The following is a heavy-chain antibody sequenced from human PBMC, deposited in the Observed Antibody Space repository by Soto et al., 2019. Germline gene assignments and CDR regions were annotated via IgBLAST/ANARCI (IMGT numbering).Heavy chain of an antibody. CDR3: ARDNAGLQLGGNYYYILDV. CDR1: GGTFSISA. J-gene: IGHJ6*02. D-gene: IGHD4-4*01. V-gene: IGHV1-69*12. Sequence: QVQLVQSGAEMKEPGSSVKGSCKTSGGTFSISAISWLRQAPGQGLEWMGGIIPFLRTPDCAQKFQGRVTTAADESTSTAYMELSSLRSEDTAVYYCARDNAGLQLGGNYYYILDVWGQATTLTVP. CDR2: IIPFLRTP.